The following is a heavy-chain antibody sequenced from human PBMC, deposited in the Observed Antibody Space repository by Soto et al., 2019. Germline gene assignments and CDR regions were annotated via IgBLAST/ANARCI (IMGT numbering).Heavy chain of an antibody. CDR2: IYYSGRT. CDR3: ARQRKTLVTQAYFDH. J-gene: IGHJ4*02. CDR1: GESISSSSYY. V-gene: IGHV4-39*01. Sequence: SETLSLTCIVSGESISSSSYYWGWIRQPPGKGLEWIGSIYYSGRTYYNPSFKSRVTISIDTSKNQFSLKLSSVTATDTAVYYCARQRKTLVTQAYFDHWGQGAPVTVSS. D-gene: IGHD2-21*02.